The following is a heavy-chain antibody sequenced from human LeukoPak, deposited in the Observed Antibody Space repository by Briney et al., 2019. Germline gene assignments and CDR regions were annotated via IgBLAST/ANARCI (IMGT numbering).Heavy chain of an antibody. CDR1: GGSFSGYY. J-gene: IGHJ4*02. D-gene: IGHD6-19*01. CDR2: INHSGST. Sequence: SETLSLTCAVCGGSFSGYYWSWIRQPPGKGLEWIGEINHSGSTNYNPSLKSRVTISVDTSKNQFSLKLSSVTAADTAVYYCARGPPPRLAVAGSYYFDYWGQGTLVTVSS. CDR3: ARGPPPRLAVAGSYYFDY. V-gene: IGHV4-34*01.